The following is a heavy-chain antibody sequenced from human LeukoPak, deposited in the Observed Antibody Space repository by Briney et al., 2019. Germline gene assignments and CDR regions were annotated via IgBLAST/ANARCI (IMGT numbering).Heavy chain of an antibody. V-gene: IGHV1-2*02. CDR1: GYTFTDYY. CDR2: INPNSGGT. Sequence: GASVKVSCKASGYTFTDYYIHWVRQAPGQGLEWMGWINPNSGGTNYAQKFQGRVTMTRDTSISTAYMELSRLKSDDTAVYYCARIPSAYYIDFWGQGTLVTVSS. J-gene: IGHJ4*02. CDR3: ARIPSAYYIDF. D-gene: IGHD3-3*01.